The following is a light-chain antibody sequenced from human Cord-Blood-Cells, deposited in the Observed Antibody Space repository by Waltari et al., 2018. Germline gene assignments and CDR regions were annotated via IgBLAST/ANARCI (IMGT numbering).Light chain of an antibody. CDR2: DVS. CDR3: SSYTSSSTLV. V-gene: IGLV2-14*01. CDR1: CAAVDVYIF. J-gene: IGLJ1*01. Sequence: SALNPPSSVSGSPGQASTISCPGTCAAVDVYIFVCWYQQHTGNATNLIIYDVSNRPSGVSNRFYGSKYGNTASLTISGLQAEDEADYYCSSYTSSSTLVFGNGTKVTVL.